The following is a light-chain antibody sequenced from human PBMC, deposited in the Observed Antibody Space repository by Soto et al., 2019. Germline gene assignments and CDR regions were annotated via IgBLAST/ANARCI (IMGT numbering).Light chain of an antibody. CDR3: QQCARSPWT. V-gene: IGKV3-20*01. CDR2: GAS. Sequence: EIVLTQSPGTLSLSPRERATLSCRASQSVSSFYLAWYQQKPGQSPRLLISGASSRAAGIPDRFSGGGSGTDFTLTISRLDPEDFAVYYCQQCARSPWTFGQGTKVEIK. J-gene: IGKJ1*01. CDR1: QSVSSFY.